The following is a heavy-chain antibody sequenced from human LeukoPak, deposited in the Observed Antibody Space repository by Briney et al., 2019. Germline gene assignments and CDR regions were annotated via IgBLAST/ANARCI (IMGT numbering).Heavy chain of an antibody. J-gene: IGHJ4*02. CDR2: INPNSGGT. V-gene: IGHV1-2*02. CDR3: ARESGGSYKGAHFDY. Sequence: ASVKVSCKASGYTFTGYYMHWVRQAPGQGLEWMGWINPNSGGTNYAQKFQGRVTMTRDTSISTAYMELSRLRPDDTAVYYCARESGGSYKGAHFDYWGQGTLVTVSS. CDR1: GYTFTGYY. D-gene: IGHD1-26*01.